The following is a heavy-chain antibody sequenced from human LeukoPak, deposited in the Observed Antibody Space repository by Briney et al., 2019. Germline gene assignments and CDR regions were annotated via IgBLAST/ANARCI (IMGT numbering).Heavy chain of an antibody. CDR3: AKDYYGSGSYYNNPYYFDY. CDR2: IRYDGSNK. D-gene: IGHD3-10*01. Sequence: GGSLRLSCAASRFTFSSYGMHWVRQAPGKGLEWVAFIRYDGSNKYYADSVKGRFTISRDNSKNTLYLQMNSLRAEDTAVYYCAKDYYGSGSYYNNPYYFDYWGQGTLVTVSS. J-gene: IGHJ4*02. V-gene: IGHV3-30*02. CDR1: RFTFSSYG.